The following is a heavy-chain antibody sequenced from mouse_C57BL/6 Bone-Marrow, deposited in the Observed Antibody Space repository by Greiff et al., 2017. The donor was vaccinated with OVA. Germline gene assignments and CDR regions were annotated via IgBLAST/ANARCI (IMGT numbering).Heavy chain of an antibody. J-gene: IGHJ3*01. D-gene: IGHD1-1*01. CDR1: SYTFTSYW. V-gene: IGHV1-5*01. Sequence: VQLQQSGTVLARPGASVKMSCKTSSYTFTSYWMHWVKQRPGQGLEWIGAIYPGNSDTSYNQKFKGKAKLTAVTSASTAYMELSSLTNEDSAVYYCTRGNFFYYYGRGGFAYWGQGTLVTVSA. CDR2: IYPGNSDT. CDR3: TRGNFFYYYGRGGFAY.